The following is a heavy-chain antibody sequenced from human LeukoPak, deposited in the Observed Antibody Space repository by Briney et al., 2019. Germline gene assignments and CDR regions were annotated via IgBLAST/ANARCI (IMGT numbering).Heavy chain of an antibody. CDR3: ARPLWDSREGGFDY. J-gene: IGHJ4*02. Sequence: ASVKASCKASGYTFTSYYIKWVRQATGQGLEWMGWMNTNSGNTGYAQKFQGGVTMTRNTSISTAYMELGSLRSEDTAVYYCARPLWDSREGGFDYWGQGTLVTVSS. V-gene: IGHV1-8*01. CDR2: MNTNSGNT. D-gene: IGHD3-22*01. CDR1: GYTFTSYY.